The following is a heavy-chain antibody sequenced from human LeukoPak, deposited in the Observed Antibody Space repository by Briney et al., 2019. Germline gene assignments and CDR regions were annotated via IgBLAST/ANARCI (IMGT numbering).Heavy chain of an antibody. CDR1: GFTFSTYA. J-gene: IGHJ4*02. V-gene: IGHV3-7*01. Sequence: GGSLRLSCAASGFTFSTYAMTWVRQAPGKGPEWVANIKQDGSQRYYVDSVRGRFTISRDNAKNSLFLQMNGLRAEDTAVYYCARRGGSSSRRSPIDYWGQGTLVTVSS. CDR3: ARRGGSSSRRSPIDY. D-gene: IGHD6-6*01. CDR2: IKQDGSQR.